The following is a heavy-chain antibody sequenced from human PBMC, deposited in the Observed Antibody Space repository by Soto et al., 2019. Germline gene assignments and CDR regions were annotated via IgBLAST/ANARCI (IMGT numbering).Heavy chain of an antibody. CDR1: GFRFGVSA. D-gene: IGHD1-26*01. V-gene: IGHV3-73*01. CDR3: TVVGATTDGFHY. Sequence: GGSLRLSCAASGFRFGVSAIHWVRQASGKGLEWVGRIRSKPQNYAAAYAASVEGRFTISRDDSKNTSYLQMNNLKPDDTAVYFCTVVGATTDGFHYWGQGTLVTVSS. CDR2: IRSKPQNYAA. J-gene: IGHJ4*02.